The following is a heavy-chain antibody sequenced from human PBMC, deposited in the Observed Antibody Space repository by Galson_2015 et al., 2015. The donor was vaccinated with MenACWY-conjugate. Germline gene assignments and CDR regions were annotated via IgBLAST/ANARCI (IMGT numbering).Heavy chain of an antibody. CDR3: ARDIGRYWYFDL. J-gene: IGHJ2*01. CDR2: IYHSGTT. CDR1: GGSISSNHW. V-gene: IGHV4-4*02. D-gene: IGHD2-15*01. Sequence: SETLSLTCTVSGGSISSNHWWSWVRQPPGKGLEWIGEIYHSGTTNYNPSLKSRVTISLDKSKNQFSLELNSVTAADTAVYHCARDIGRYWYFDLWGRGTLVTVSS.